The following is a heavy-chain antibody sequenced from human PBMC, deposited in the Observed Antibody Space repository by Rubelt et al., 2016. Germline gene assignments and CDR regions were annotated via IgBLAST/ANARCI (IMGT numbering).Heavy chain of an antibody. V-gene: IGHV3-21*01. J-gene: IGHJ4*02. Sequence: AASGFTFSSYSMNWVRQAPGKGLEWVSSISSSSSYIYYADSVKGRFTISRDNAKNSLYLQMNSLRAEDTAVYYCATYSSSWQQTFDYWGQGTLVTVSS. D-gene: IGHD6-13*01. CDR2: ISSSSSYI. CDR1: GFTFSSYS. CDR3: ATYSSSWQQTFDY.